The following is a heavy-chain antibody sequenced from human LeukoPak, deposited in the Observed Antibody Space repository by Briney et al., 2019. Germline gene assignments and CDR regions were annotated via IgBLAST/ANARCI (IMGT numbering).Heavy chain of an antibody. Sequence: ASVKVSCKASGYTFTSYGISWVRQPPGQGLEWMGWISAYNGNTNYAQKFQGRVTMTTDTSTSTAYMELRSLRSDDTAVYYCARDAPLYCSGGSCYRWGEVDYWGQGTLVTVSS. CDR3: ARDAPLYCSGGSCYRWGEVDY. CDR2: ISAYNGNT. CDR1: GYTFTSYG. D-gene: IGHD2-15*01. V-gene: IGHV1-18*01. J-gene: IGHJ4*02.